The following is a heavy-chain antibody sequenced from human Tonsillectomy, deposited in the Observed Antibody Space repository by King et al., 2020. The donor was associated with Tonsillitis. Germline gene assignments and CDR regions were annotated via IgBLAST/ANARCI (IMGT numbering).Heavy chain of an antibody. CDR3: ARTDTALDY. CDR2: INPNSGGT. V-gene: IGHV1-2*02. CDR1: GYTFIGYS. Sequence: VQLVESGAEVKKPGASVKVSYEASGYTFIGYSVHWVRQAPGQGLEWMGWINPNSGGTHYAQKFQGRVTMTRDMSISTAYMELSRLRSDDTAVYYCARTDTALDYWGQGTLVTVSS. D-gene: IGHD5-18*01. J-gene: IGHJ4*02.